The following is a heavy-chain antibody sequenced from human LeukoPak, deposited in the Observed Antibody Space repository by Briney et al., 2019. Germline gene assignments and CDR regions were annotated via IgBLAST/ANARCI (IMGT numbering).Heavy chain of an antibody. D-gene: IGHD6-19*01. CDR3: ARHASVDGNWPRPLDY. Sequence: SETLSLTCTVSGGSITSYFWTWLRQPPGKGLEWIGYIYHSGTTNYNPSLKSRVTISADTSKNQFSLRLSSVTAADTAVYYCARHASVDGNWPRPLDYWGQGSLVTVSS. J-gene: IGHJ4*02. CDR2: IYHSGTT. V-gene: IGHV4-59*01. CDR1: GGSITSYF.